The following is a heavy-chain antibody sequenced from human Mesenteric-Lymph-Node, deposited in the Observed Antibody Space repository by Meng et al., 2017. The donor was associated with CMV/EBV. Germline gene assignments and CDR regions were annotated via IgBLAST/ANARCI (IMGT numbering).Heavy chain of an antibody. J-gene: IGHJ4*02. CDR2: IIPIFGTA. D-gene: IGHD3/OR15-3a*01. V-gene: IGHV1-69*05. CDR3: ARGRDLYYFDY. CDR1: GGTFSSYA. Sequence: SSKASGGTFSSYAISWVRQAPGQGLELMGGIIPIFGTANYAQKFQGRVTITTDESTSTAYMELSSLRSEDTAVYYCARGRDLYYFDYWGQGTLVTVSS.